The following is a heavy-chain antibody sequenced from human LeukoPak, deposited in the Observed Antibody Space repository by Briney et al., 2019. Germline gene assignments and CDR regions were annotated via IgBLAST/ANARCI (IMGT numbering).Heavy chain of an antibody. V-gene: IGHV3-15*01. Sequence: GGSLRLSCAASGFSFSNAWMTWVRQAPGKGLEWVGRIKSKTDGGTIDYAAPVKGRFTISRDDSKNTLYLQMNSLRAEDTAVYYCARDREEMATITNYYYYYYYMDVWGKGTTVTISS. CDR1: GFSFSNAW. CDR2: IKSKTDGGTI. D-gene: IGHD5-24*01. J-gene: IGHJ6*03. CDR3: ARDREEMATITNYYYYYYYMDV.